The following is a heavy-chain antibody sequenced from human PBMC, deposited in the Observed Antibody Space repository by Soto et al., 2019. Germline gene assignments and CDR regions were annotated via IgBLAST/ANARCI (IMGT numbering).Heavy chain of an antibody. V-gene: IGHV1-18*01. Sequence: IQLVQSGGEVKRPGASVKVSCKASGYTFNTFGITWVRQAPGQGLEWMGCISGYSGQREYSRKLQGRITLTKDPSTTTSYMELRSLTSDDTAVYYCARGWGKYCGVNDNWGQGTLVTVSS. CDR1: GYTFNTFG. D-gene: IGHD2-21*01. J-gene: IGHJ4*02. CDR2: ISGYSGQR. CDR3: ARGWGKYCGVNDN.